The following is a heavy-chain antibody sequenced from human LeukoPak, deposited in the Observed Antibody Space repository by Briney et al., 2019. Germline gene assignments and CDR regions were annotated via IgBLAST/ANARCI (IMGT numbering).Heavy chain of an antibody. J-gene: IGHJ3*02. CDR3: ARFRQERAPYEAFDI. CDR2: IYYSGSP. D-gene: IGHD5-12*01. CDR1: GGSVSSSY. V-gene: IGHV4-59*08. Sequence: PSETLSLTCSVSGGSVSSSYWSWIRQPPGKGLEWIGYIYYSGSPNYNPFLKSRVTISVNTSNNQFSLHLSSVTPADTAVYYRARFRQERAPYEAFDIWGQGTMVTVSS.